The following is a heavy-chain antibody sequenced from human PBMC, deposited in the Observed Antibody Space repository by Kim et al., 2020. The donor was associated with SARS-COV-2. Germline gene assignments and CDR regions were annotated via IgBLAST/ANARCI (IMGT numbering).Heavy chain of an antibody. D-gene: IGHD2-2*01. J-gene: IGHJ4*02. V-gene: IGHV3-23*01. CDR3: AKGTTSTTYSATNY. Sequence: ADAGKGRFTISRDNSKNTLSLQRNSLRAEDTAVYYCAKGTTSTTYSATNYWGQGTLVTVSS.